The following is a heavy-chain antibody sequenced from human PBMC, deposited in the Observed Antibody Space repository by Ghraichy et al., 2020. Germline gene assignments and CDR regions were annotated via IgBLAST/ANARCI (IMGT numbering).Heavy chain of an antibody. V-gene: IGHV4-59*01. CDR3: ARNCKIAPYSSGWSFDY. D-gene: IGHD6-19*01. CDR1: GGSITIDY. CDR2: INYSGRT. Sequence: SQTLSLTCTVSGGSITIDYWSWIRQPPGKGLEWIGYINYSGRTKYNPSLKSRVTISIDTSRNQFSLKLTSVTAADTAVYHCARNCKIAPYSSGWSFDYWGQGAMVTVCS. J-gene: IGHJ4*01.